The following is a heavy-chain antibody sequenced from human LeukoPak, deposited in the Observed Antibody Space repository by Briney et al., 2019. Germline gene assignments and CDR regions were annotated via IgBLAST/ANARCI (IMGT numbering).Heavy chain of an antibody. CDR1: GYTFTGYY. Sequence: ASVKVSCKASGYTFTGYYMHWVRQAPGQGLEWMGWINPNSGGTNYAQKFQGRVTMTRDMSTNTVYMELSSLTSEDTAVYYCARVDSTSPHELDYWGQGTLVTVSS. D-gene: IGHD6-6*01. J-gene: IGHJ4*02. CDR3: ARVDSTSPHELDY. V-gene: IGHV1-2*02. CDR2: INPNSGGT.